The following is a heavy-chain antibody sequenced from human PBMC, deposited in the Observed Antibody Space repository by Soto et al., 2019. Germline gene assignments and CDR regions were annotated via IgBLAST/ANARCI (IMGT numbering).Heavy chain of an antibody. CDR3: ARSVAP. V-gene: IGHV4-31*03. CDR1: GGSISSGGYY. J-gene: IGHJ5*02. Sequence: QVQLQESGPGLVKPSQTLSLTCTVSGGSISSGGYYLSWIRQHPGKGLEWIGYIFYIGATYYNPSLKSRVPVSVDTSKNHFSLKLSSVTAADTAVYYCARSVAPWRQGTLVTVSA. CDR2: IFYIGAT.